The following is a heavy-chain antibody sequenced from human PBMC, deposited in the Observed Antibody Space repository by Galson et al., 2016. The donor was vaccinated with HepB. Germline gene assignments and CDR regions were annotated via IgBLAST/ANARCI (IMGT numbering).Heavy chain of an antibody. V-gene: IGHV1-46*01. Sequence: SVKVSCKASGYAFTAYVIYWVRQAPGQGLEWMGFINPNVGSTTFAQKFQDRVTMTRDTSTSTVFMELSSLRSEDTAVYFCARGDLNYYYALDVSGQGTLVSVSS. CDR2: INPNVGST. D-gene: IGHD3-3*01. CDR3: ARGDLNYYYALDV. J-gene: IGHJ6*02. CDR1: GYAFTAYV.